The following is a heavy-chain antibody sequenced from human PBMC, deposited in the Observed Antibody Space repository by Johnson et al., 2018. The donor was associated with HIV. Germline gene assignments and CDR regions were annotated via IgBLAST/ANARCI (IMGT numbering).Heavy chain of an antibody. J-gene: IGHJ3*01. Sequence: VQLVESGGGLVQPGGSLGLSCAASGFTFNNYAMTWVRQAPGKGLEWVSVISGSGDSSYYADSVKGRFTISRDNSKNTLYLQMNSLRPEDTAVYYCAREVRAYSSGPEACDLWGQGTMVSVSS. D-gene: IGHD6-25*01. CDR3: AREVRAYSSGPEACDL. CDR2: ISGSGDSS. CDR1: GFTFNNYA. V-gene: IGHV3-23*04.